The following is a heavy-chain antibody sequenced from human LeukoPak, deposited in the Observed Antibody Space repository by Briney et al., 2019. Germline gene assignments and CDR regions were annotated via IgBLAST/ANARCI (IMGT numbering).Heavy chain of an antibody. CDR2: INPGRGNT. V-gene: IGHV1-46*01. J-gene: IGHJ4*02. Sequence: GASVNVSCKASGYTFTSYYMHWVRQVPAQGLEGMGVINPGRGNTNYAQNFHGRVTLTRDTSTSTIYMELSSLRSEDTAVYYCARDRDWGSSDPFDYWGQGTLVTVSS. D-gene: IGHD7-27*01. CDR3: ARDRDWGSSDPFDY. CDR1: GYTFTSYY.